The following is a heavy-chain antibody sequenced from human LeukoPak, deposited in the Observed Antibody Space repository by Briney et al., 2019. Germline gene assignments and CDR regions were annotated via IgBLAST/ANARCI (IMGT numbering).Heavy chain of an antibody. J-gene: IGHJ6*02. D-gene: IGHD5-18*01. V-gene: IGHV1-46*01. CDR3: ARYTAMVYYYYYGMDV. CDR2: INPSGGST. CDR1: GYTFTNYY. Sequence: ASVKVSCKASGYTFTNYYIHWVRQAPGQGLEWMGMINPSGGSTNYAQKLQGRVTMTTDTSTSTAYMELRSLRSDDTAVYYCARYTAMVYYYYYGMDVWGQGTTVTVSS.